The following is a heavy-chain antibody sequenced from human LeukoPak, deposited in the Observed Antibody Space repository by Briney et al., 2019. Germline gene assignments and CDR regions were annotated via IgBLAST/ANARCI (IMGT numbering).Heavy chain of an antibody. CDR3: AKNGWLRSSGLWGDY. Sequence: GGSLRLSCAAPGFSFSSYWRNWARQAPGKGLEWVASINHNGNVNYYVDSVKGRFSISRDNAKNSLYLQMNSLRAEDTAIYYCAKNGWLRSSGLWGDYWGQGALVTVSS. V-gene: IGHV3-7*03. J-gene: IGHJ4*02. CDR1: GFSFSSYW. CDR2: INHNGNVN. D-gene: IGHD5-12*01.